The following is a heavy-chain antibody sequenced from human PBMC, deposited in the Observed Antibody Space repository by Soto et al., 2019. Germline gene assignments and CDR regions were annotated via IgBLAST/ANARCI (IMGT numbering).Heavy chain of an antibody. CDR2: VYSSGST. CDR1: GDSITSYN. J-gene: IGHJ5*02. D-gene: IGHD2-21*01. Sequence: LSLTCTVSGDSITSYNWNWLRQPPGKALEWIGYVYSSGSTNYNPSLKSRVTISVDTSRNQFSLKVNSVTAADTAMYYCARRAVVAVTGSLDNWLDPWGQGILVTVSS. V-gene: IGHV4-59*01. CDR3: ARRAVVAVTGSLDNWLDP.